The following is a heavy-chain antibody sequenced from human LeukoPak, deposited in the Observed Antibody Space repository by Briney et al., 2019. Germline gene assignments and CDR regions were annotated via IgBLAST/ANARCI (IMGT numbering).Heavy chain of an antibody. Sequence: QPGGSLRLSCAASGFTFSSYEMNWVRQAPGKGLEWVSYISSSGSTIYYADSVKGRFTISRDIAKNSLYLQMNSLRAEDTAVYYCARDHYGDYAFDYWGQGTLVTVSS. V-gene: IGHV3-48*03. CDR3: ARDHYGDYAFDY. D-gene: IGHD4-17*01. CDR1: GFTFSSYE. J-gene: IGHJ4*02. CDR2: ISSSGSTI.